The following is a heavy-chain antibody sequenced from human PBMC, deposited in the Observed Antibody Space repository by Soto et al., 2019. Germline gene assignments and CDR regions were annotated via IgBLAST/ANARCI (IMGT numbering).Heavy chain of an antibody. CDR2: IDGGKT. CDR1: GFTFNNAR. Sequence: EVQLVESGGALVEPGVSLRLSCAASGFTFNNARMSWVRQAPGKGLDWVGRIDGGKTDFSAPVEGRFTFSRDDSRNTLLLQMNSLTTEDTGVYYCTSNAAAKVGALSYWGQGTLVTVSS. CDR3: TSNAAAKVGALSY. D-gene: IGHD1-26*01. V-gene: IGHV3-15*02. J-gene: IGHJ4*02.